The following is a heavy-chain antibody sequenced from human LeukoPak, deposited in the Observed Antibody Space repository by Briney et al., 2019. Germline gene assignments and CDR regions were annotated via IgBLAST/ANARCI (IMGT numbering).Heavy chain of an antibody. CDR1: GFTFSSYA. D-gene: IGHD6-13*01. CDR2: ISGSGGST. V-gene: IGHV3-23*01. CDR3: AKRSSSWRGYYYMDV. Sequence: PGGSLRLSCAASGFTFSSYAMSWVRQAPGKGLEWVSAISGSGGSTYYADSVKGRFTISRDNSKDTLYLQMNSLRAEDTAVYYCAKRSSSWRGYYYMDVWGKGTTVTVSS. J-gene: IGHJ6*03.